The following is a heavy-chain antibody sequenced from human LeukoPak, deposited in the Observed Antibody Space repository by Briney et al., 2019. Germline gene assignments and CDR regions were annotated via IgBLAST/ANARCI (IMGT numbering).Heavy chain of an antibody. D-gene: IGHD3-16*01. J-gene: IGHJ4*02. V-gene: IGHV1-58*02. CDR2: IVVGSGNT. CDR3: ATFPTSDY. Sequence: GASVKVSCKASGFTFTSSAMQWVRQARGQRLEWIGWIVVGSGNTNYAQKLQGRVTMTTDTSTSTAYMELRSLRSDDTAVYYCATFPTSDYWGQGTLVTVSS. CDR1: GFTFTSSA.